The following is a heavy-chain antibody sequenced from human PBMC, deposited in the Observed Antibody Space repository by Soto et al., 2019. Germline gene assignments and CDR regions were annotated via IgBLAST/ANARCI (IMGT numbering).Heavy chain of an antibody. V-gene: IGHV4-30-4*01. Sequence: SETRSLTCSVSGDSISNLDYFWAWIRQPPGQALEYIGYIYKSATTYYNPSFESRVAISVDTSKSQFSLNVTSVTAADTAVYFCARGRYCLTGRCFPNWFDSWGQGALVTVSS. CDR3: ARGRYCLTGRCFPNWFDS. J-gene: IGHJ5*01. D-gene: IGHD7-27*01. CDR1: GDSISNLDYF. CDR2: IYKSATT.